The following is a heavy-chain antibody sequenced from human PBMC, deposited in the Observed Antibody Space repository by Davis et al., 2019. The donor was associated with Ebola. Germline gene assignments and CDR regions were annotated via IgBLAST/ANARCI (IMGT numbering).Heavy chain of an antibody. CDR2: ISSSSSTI. CDR3: ARRAVSGRDPVYGLDV. D-gene: IGHD3-10*01. J-gene: IGHJ6*02. Sequence: PGGSLRLSCAASGFTFSSYGMHWVRQAPGKGLEWVSYISSSSSTIYYADSVKGRFTISRDNAKNTLYLQMNSLRADDTAVYHCARRAVSGRDPVYGLDVWGQGTTVTVSS. CDR1: GFTFSSYG. V-gene: IGHV3-48*04.